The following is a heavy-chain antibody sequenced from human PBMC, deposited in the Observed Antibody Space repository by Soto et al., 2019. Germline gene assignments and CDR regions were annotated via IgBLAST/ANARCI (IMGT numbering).Heavy chain of an antibody. CDR2: IYSGGST. CDR1: GFTVSSNY. D-gene: IGHD6-13*01. V-gene: IGHV3-53*01. CDR3: ARDQGKSSSRQPDAFDI. Sequence: PGGSLRLSCAASGFTVSSNYMSWVRQAPGKGLEWVSVIYSGGSTYYADSVKGRFTISRDNSKNTLYLQMNSLRAEDTAVYYCARDQGKSSSRQPDAFDIWGQGTMVTVSS. J-gene: IGHJ3*02.